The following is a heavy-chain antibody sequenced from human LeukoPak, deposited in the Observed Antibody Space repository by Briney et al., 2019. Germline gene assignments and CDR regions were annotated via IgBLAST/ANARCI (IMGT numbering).Heavy chain of an antibody. CDR3: ARAYYYDSSGYYYGESFDY. D-gene: IGHD3-22*01. CDR2: ISAYNGNT. J-gene: IGHJ4*02. Sequence: GASGKVSCKASGYTFTSYGISWVRQAPGQGLEWMGWISAYNGNTNYAQKLQGRVTMTTDTSTSTAYMELRSLRSDDTAVYYCARAYYYDSSGYYYGESFDYWGQGTLVTVSS. CDR1: GYTFTSYG. V-gene: IGHV1-18*01.